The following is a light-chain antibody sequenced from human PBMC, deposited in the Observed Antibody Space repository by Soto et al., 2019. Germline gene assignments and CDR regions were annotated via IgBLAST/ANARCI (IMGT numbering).Light chain of an antibody. V-gene: IGKV3-20*01. CDR3: QQYYHSPRT. CDR2: GSS. J-gene: IGKJ1*01. CDR1: QRVSSRY. Sequence: EIVLTQSPGTLSLSPGERATISCRASQRVSSRYFAWFQQRPGQVPRLLIFGSSSRAPGIPDRFSGSGSGTDFTLTISRLEPEDFRLYYCQQYYHSPRTFGQGTKVDIK.